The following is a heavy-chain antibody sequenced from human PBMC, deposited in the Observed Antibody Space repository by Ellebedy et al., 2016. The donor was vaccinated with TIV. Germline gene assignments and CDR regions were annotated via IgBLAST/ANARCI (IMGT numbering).Heavy chain of an antibody. CDR2: SIPIFGTA. V-gene: IGHV1-69*13. D-gene: IGHD3-22*01. Sequence: SVKVSXXASGCTFSSYAISWVRQAPAQGLEWMGGSIPIFGTANYAQKFQGRVTITADESTSTAYMELSSLRSEDTAVYYCARDRRGYYDSSGGGWFDPWGQGTLVTVSS. CDR1: GCTFSSYA. CDR3: ARDRRGYYDSSGGGWFDP. J-gene: IGHJ5*02.